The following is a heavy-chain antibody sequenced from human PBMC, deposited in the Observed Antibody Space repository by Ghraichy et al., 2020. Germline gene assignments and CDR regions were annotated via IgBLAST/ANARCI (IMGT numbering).Heavy chain of an antibody. D-gene: IGHD7-27*01. CDR3: ARAIRNELWSDY. CDR2: MNPKSGNT. Sequence: VKVSCKASGYTFSNYDINWVRQAPGQGLEYMGWMNPKSGNTGFVQKFQGRVTISTDTSAETAYMEMNSLTSEDTAVYYCARAIRNELWSDYWGQGTLVTVSS. V-gene: IGHV1-8*01. CDR1: GYTFSNYD. J-gene: IGHJ4*02.